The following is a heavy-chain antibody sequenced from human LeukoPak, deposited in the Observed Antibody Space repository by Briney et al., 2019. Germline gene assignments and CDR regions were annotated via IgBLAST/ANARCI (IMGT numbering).Heavy chain of an antibody. CDR2: IYYSGST. D-gene: IGHD5-12*01. Sequence: SETLSLTCTVSGGSISSSSYYWGWIRQPPGKGLEWIGSIYYSGSTYYNPSLKSRVTISVDTSKNQFSLKLSSVTAADTAVYYCARNWFPTSGYDSPYFDYWGQGTLVTVSS. CDR3: ARNWFPTSGYDSPYFDY. J-gene: IGHJ4*02. CDR1: GGSISSSSYY. V-gene: IGHV4-39*01.